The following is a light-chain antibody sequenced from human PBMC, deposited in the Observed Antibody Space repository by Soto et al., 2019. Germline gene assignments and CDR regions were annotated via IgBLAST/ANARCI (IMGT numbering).Light chain of an antibody. Sequence: QSALTQPASVSGSPGQSITISCTGSSSDVGGHGYVSWYQQHPDKAPKLVIYDVTYRPSGISSRFSGSKSGNTASLTISGLQAEDEADYFCSSYTSSNTVVFGGGTKLTVL. CDR2: DVT. J-gene: IGLJ2*01. V-gene: IGLV2-14*03. CDR1: SSDVGGHGY. CDR3: SSYTSSNTVV.